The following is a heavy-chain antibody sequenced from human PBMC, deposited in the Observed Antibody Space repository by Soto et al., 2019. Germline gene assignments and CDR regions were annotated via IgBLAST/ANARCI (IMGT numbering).Heavy chain of an antibody. CDR2: INHSGST. J-gene: IGHJ4*02. D-gene: IGHD3-16*02. V-gene: IGHV4-34*01. CDR3: ARAPGGVIDAYYFDY. Sequence: QVQLQQWGAGLLKPSETLSLTCAVYGGSFSGYYWSRIRQPPGKGLEWIGEINHSGSTNYNPSLKSRVTISVDTSKNQFSLKLSSVTAADTAVYYCARAPGGVIDAYYFDYWGQGTLVTVSS. CDR1: GGSFSGYY.